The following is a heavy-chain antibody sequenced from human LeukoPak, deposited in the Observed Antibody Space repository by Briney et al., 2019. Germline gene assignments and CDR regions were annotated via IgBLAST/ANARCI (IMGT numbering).Heavy chain of an antibody. CDR2: IYHSGST. CDR3: ARALTSGDSSGYYYDY. CDR1: GGSISNGGYS. J-gene: IGHJ4*02. V-gene: IGHV4-30-2*01. D-gene: IGHD3-22*01. Sequence: PSETLSLTCAVSGGSISNGGYSWSWIRQPPGKGLEWIGYIYHSGSTYYNPSLKSRVTISVDRSKNQFSLKLSSVTAADTAVYYCARALTSGDSSGYYYDYWGQGTLVTVSS.